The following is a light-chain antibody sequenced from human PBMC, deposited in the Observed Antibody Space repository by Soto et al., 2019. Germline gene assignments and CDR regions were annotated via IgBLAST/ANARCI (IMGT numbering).Light chain of an antibody. V-gene: IGLV1-40*01. CDR3: QSYDSSLSGWV. Sequence: QSVLTQPPSVSGAPGQRVTISCTGNSSNIGAGFDVHWYQQLPGTAPKLLINGNSNRPSGVPDRVSGSKSGTSASLAITGLQAEDEADYYCQSYDSSLSGWVFGGGTKLTVL. CDR2: GNS. CDR1: SSNIGAGFD. J-gene: IGLJ3*02.